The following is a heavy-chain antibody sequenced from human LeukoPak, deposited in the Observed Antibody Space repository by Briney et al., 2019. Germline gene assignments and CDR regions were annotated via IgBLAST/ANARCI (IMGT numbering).Heavy chain of an antibody. V-gene: IGHV3-21*01. J-gene: IGHJ4*02. Sequence: GGSLRLSCAASGFTFSSYSMNWVRQAPGKGLEWVSSISSSSSYIYYADSVKGRFTISRDNAKNSLYLQMNSLRAEDTAVYYCARVGYSGYDLISFDYWGQGTLVTVSS. CDR2: ISSSSSYI. CDR3: ARVGYSGYDLISFDY. D-gene: IGHD5-12*01. CDR1: GFTFSSYS.